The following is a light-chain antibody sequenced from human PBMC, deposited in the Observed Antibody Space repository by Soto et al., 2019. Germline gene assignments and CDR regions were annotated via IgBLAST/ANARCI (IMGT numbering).Light chain of an antibody. CDR1: QTISSW. CDR2: KAS. V-gene: IGKV1-5*03. J-gene: IGKJ1*01. Sequence: PSTLSVSVGYRVTITCRASQTISSWLAWYQQKPGKAPKLLIYKASTLKSGVPSRFSGSGSGTDFTLTISSLQPEDFATYYCQQSYSTPRTFGQGTKVDIK. CDR3: QQSYSTPRT.